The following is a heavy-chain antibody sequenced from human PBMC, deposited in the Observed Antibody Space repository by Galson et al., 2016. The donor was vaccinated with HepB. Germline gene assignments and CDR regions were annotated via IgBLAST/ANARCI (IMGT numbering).Heavy chain of an antibody. CDR3: ARVRGEWTLYGMDV. Sequence: CAISWDSVSANGVAWNWIRQSPSRGLEWLGRTYYRSNWYNDYSVSVRGRITFNADTSKNQVSLHLNSVTPEDTAVYYCARVRGEWTLYGMDVWGQGTTVTVSS. V-gene: IGHV6-1*01. CDR1: WDSVSANGVA. CDR2: TYYRSNWYN. D-gene: IGHD3-10*01. J-gene: IGHJ6*02.